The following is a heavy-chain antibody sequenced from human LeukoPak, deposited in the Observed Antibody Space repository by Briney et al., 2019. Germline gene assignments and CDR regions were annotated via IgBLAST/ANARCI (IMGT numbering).Heavy chain of an antibody. J-gene: IGHJ4*02. D-gene: IGHD7-27*01. Sequence: SETLSLTCTVSGGSISSYYWSWIRQPPGKGLEWIGEINHSGSTNYNPSLKSRVTISVDTSKNQFSLKLSSVTAADTAVYYCARGEANRGYFDYWGQGTLVTVSS. V-gene: IGHV4-34*01. CDR3: ARGEANRGYFDY. CDR1: GGSISSYY. CDR2: INHSGST.